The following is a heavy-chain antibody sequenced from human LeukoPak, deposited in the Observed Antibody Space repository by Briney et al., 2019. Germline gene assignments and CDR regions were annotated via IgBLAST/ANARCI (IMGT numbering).Heavy chain of an antibody. J-gene: IGHJ4*02. CDR2: INPSGGST. CDR1: GYTFISYY. Sequence: ASVKVSCKASGYTFISYYMHWVRQAPGQGLEWMGIINPSGGSTSYAQKFQGRVTMTRDTSTSTVYMELSSLRSEDTAVHHCAGSEDCSGGSCYSIYYWGQGTLVTVSS. D-gene: IGHD2-15*01. V-gene: IGHV1-46*01. CDR3: AGSEDCSGGSCYSIYY.